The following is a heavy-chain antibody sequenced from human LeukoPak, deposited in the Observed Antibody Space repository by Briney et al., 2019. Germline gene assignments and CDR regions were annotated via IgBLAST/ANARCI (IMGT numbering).Heavy chain of an antibody. J-gene: IGHJ4*02. CDR1: GGSISSYY. CDR3: ARVRVGASP. CDR2: INHSGDT. Sequence: PSETLSLTCTVSGGSISSYYWSWIRQPPGKGLEWIGEINHSGDTNYNPSLKSRLTISVDTSKTQFSLKLNSVTAADTAVYYCARVRVGASPWAQGTLVTVSS. V-gene: IGHV4-34*01. D-gene: IGHD4-17*01.